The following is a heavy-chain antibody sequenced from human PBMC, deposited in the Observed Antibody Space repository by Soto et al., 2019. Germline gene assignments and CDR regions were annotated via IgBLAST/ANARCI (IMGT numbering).Heavy chain of an antibody. D-gene: IGHD3-22*01. CDR1: GGTFSSCA. J-gene: IGHJ6*02. CDR2: IIPIFGTA. Sequence: SVKVSCKASGGTFSSCAISWVRQAPGQGLEWMGGIIPIFGTANYAQKFQGRVTITADKSTSTAYMELSSLRSEDTAVYYCASALYDSSGYYYVVYYYYGMGVWGQGTTVTVSS. CDR3: ASALYDSSGYYYVVYYYYGMGV. V-gene: IGHV1-69*06.